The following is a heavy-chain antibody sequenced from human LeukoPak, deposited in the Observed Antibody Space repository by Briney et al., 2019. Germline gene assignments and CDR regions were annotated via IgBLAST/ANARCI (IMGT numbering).Heavy chain of an antibody. Sequence: PSETLSLTCGVYGGSFSDYYWSWIRQPPGKGLEWIGEINHSGSTNYNPSLKGRVTISVDTSKNQFSLKLSSVTAADTAVYYCARGRIFMVRGVIKNYFDYWGQGTLVTVSS. J-gene: IGHJ4*02. D-gene: IGHD3-10*01. V-gene: IGHV4-34*01. CDR3: ARGRIFMVRGVIKNYFDY. CDR2: INHSGST. CDR1: GGSFSDYY.